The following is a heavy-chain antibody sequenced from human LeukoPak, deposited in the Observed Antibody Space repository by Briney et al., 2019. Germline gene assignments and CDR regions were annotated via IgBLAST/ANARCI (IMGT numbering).Heavy chain of an antibody. J-gene: IGHJ6*02. V-gene: IGHV4-31*03. CDR2: IYYSGST. CDR1: GGSISSGGYY. D-gene: IGHD3-9*01. Sequence: SETLSLTCTVSGGSISSGGYYWSWIRQHPGKGLEWIGYIYYSGSTYYNPSLKSRVTISVDTSKNQFSLKLSSVTAADTAVYCCARGKGEDSYYDILTGYYTSPYGMDVWGQGTTVTVSS. CDR3: ARGKGEDSYYDILTGYYTSPYGMDV.